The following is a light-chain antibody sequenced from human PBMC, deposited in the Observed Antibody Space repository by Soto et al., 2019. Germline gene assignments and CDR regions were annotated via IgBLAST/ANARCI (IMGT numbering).Light chain of an antibody. CDR1: NIGVKS. CDR3: QVWDSSSDHPGYV. J-gene: IGLJ1*01. V-gene: IGLV3-21*02. CDR2: DDD. Sequence: SYELTQSPSVSVAPGQTAMITCGGKNIGVKSVHWYQQKPGQAPVVVVYDDDDRPSGIPERFSGSNSGNTATLTISRVEAGDEADYSCQVWDSSSDHPGYVFGTGTKSPS.